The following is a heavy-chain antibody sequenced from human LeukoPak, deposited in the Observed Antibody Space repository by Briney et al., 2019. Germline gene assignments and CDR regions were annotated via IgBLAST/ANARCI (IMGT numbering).Heavy chain of an antibody. D-gene: IGHD5-12*01. CDR1: GGSVSSGRYY. CDR3: ATRPGGSGHFLPYFDY. CDR2: ISDSGST. J-gene: IGHJ4*02. V-gene: IGHV4-61*01. Sequence: ASETLSLTCAVSGGSVSSGRYYWSWIRQPPGKGLEWIGYISDSGSTNYDPSLKSRVTIALDTSKNQFSLKLSSVTAADTAVYYCATRPGGSGHFLPYFDYWGQGTLATVSS.